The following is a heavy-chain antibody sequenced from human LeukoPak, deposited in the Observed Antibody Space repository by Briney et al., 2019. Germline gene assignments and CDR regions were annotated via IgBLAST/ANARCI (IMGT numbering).Heavy chain of an antibody. CDR3: ARHGRHWLGYFDY. J-gene: IGHJ4*02. CDR2: IYYSGST. CDR1: GGSISSSSYY. D-gene: IGHD6-19*01. V-gene: IGHV4-39*01. Sequence: MPSETLSLTCTVSGGSISSSSYYWGWIRQPPGKGLEWIGSIYYSGSTYYNPSLKRRVTISVDTSKNQFSLKLSSVTAADTAVYYCARHGRHWLGYFDYWGQGTLVTVSS.